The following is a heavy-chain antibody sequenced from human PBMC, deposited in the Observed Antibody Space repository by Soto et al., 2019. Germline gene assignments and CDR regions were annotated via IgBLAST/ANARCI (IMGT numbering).Heavy chain of an antibody. V-gene: IGHV3-7*01. Sequence: GGSLRLSCAASGFTFSSYWMSWVRQAPGKGLEWVADIKQDGSEKHYADSVKGRFTISRDNSKNTLYLQMNSLRAEDTAVYYCARAGHYDSSGYDYWGQGTLVTVSS. D-gene: IGHD3-22*01. J-gene: IGHJ4*02. CDR2: IKQDGSEK. CDR3: ARAGHYDSSGYDY. CDR1: GFTFSSYW.